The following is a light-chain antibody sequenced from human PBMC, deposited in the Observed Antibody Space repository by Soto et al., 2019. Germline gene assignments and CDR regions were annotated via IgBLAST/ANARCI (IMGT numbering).Light chain of an antibody. CDR2: DTS. CDR3: QQRGS. Sequence: VLTLSPAALSLSTGERATLSCRASQSVGSYLAWVQERPGQAPRLLIYDTSYRATGIPARFSGSGSGTDFTLTISSLEPEDLAVYSCQQRGSFGAGTKVDIK. CDR1: QSVGSY. V-gene: IGKV3-11*01. J-gene: IGKJ3*01.